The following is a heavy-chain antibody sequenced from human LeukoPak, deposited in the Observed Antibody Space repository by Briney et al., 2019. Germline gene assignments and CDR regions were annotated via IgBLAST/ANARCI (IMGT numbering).Heavy chain of an antibody. CDR3: ARESCGGDCYSLDY. D-gene: IGHD2-21*02. Sequence: GGSLRLSCAASGFTLSDYYMSWIRQAHGKGLEWVSYISSSSSYTNYADSVKGRFTISRDNAKNSLYLQMNSLRADDTAVYYCARESCGGDCYSLDYWGQGTLVTVSS. CDR2: ISSSSSYT. J-gene: IGHJ4*02. V-gene: IGHV3-11*05. CDR1: GFTLSDYY.